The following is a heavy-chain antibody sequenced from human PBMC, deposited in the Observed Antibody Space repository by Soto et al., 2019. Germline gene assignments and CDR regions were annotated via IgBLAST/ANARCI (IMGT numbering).Heavy chain of an antibody. J-gene: IGHJ6*02. CDR3: ARGLSGYSYGYYYYYGMDV. D-gene: IGHD5-18*01. Sequence: QVQLVQSGAEVKKPGASVKVSCKASGYTFTSYDINWVRQATGQGLEWMGWMNPNSGNTGYAQKFQGRVTMTRNTSISTADMELSSLRSEDTAVYYCARGLSGYSYGYYYYYGMDVWGQGTTVTVSS. CDR1: GYTFTSYD. V-gene: IGHV1-8*01. CDR2: MNPNSGNT.